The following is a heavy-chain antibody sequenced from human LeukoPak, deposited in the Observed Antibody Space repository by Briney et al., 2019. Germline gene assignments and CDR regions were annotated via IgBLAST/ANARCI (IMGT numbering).Heavy chain of an antibody. J-gene: IGHJ5*02. CDR3: ARHSSSSWYSPYSYNWFDP. CDR2: IYYSGST. D-gene: IGHD6-13*01. CDR1: GYSISSSYY. Sequence: SETLSLTCTVSGYSISSSYYWSWIRQPPGKGLEWIGYIYYSGSTNYNPSLKSRVTISVDTSKNQFSLKLSSVTAADTAVYYCARHSSSSWYSPYSYNWFDPWGQGTLVTVSP. V-gene: IGHV4-59*08.